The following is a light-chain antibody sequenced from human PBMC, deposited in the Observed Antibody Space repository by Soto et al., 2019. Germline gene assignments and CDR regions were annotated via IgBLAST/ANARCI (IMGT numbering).Light chain of an antibody. CDR3: SSYTSSSTPYV. Sequence: QSALTQPASVSGSPGQSITISCTGTSSDVGGYNYVSWYQQHPGKAPKLMIYDVSNRPSGVSNRFSGSKSGNTASLTISGLQAEYEDDYSCSSYTSSSTPYVFGTGTKLTVL. CDR1: SSDVGGYNY. CDR2: DVS. V-gene: IGLV2-14*01. J-gene: IGLJ1*01.